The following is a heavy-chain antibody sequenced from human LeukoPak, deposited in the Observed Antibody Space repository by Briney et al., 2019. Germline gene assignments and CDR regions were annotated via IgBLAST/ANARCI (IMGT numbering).Heavy chain of an antibody. V-gene: IGHV4-59*11. Sequence: SETLSLTCSVSGGSISSHYWSWIRQPPGKGLEWIGYIYYSGSTEYNPSLKSRVTILVDTSKNQFSLKLSSVTAADTAVYYCARGGTTVTPGLLWFDPWGQGTLVTVSS. D-gene: IGHD4-17*01. CDR2: IYYSGST. J-gene: IGHJ5*02. CDR1: GGSISSHY. CDR3: ARGGTTVTPGLLWFDP.